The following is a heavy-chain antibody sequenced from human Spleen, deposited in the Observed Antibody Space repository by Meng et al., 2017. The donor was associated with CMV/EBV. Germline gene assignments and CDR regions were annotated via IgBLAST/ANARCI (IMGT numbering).Heavy chain of an antibody. D-gene: IGHD6-19*01. Sequence: ASVKVSCKASGYTFTRYGISWVRQAPGQGLEWMGWISTYNGDTKYPQKLQDRVTMTTDTSTTTVYMELRSLRSDDTAVYYCARDSSSWFKVDFWGQGSLVTVSS. CDR1: GYTFTRYG. CDR2: ISTYNGDT. J-gene: IGHJ4*02. CDR3: ARDSSSWFKVDF. V-gene: IGHV1-18*01.